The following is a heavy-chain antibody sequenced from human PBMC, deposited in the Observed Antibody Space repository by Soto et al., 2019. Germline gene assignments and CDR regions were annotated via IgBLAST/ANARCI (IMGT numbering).Heavy chain of an antibody. CDR1: GDGVSSNSAA. D-gene: IGHD6-25*01. V-gene: IGHV6-1*01. Sequence: SQTLSLTCAISGDGVSSNSAAWNWIRLSPSRGLEWLARTYYRSRWYNDYAVSVRSRITVNPETSKNHFFLQLTSVTPDDTAVYFCARAKLAAGVGSLDSWGLGMLVTVSS. J-gene: IGHJ4*02. CDR2: TYYRSRWYN. CDR3: ARAKLAAGVGSLDS.